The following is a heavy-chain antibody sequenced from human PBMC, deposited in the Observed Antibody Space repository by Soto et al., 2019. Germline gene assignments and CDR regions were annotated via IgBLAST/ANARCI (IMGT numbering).Heavy chain of an antibody. CDR3: ARDGLYDDYMDV. V-gene: IGHV3-21*01. Sequence: GGSLRLSCAASGFTFSSYSMNWVRQAPGKGLEWVSSISSSSSYIYYADSVKGRFTISRDNAKNSLYLQMNSLRAEDTAVYYCARDGLYDDYMDVWGKGTTVTVSS. CDR2: ISSSSSYI. J-gene: IGHJ6*03. CDR1: GFTFSSYS. D-gene: IGHD2-2*02.